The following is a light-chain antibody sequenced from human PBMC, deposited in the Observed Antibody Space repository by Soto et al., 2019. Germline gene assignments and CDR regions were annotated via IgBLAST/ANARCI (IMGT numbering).Light chain of an antibody. CDR3: QQSYKMPS. Sequence: EIPLPPSPCSLATSVGDSLTLTCRESRNVSIYLNWYQHKPGKGPTLLIHATSNLQIGVPSRFSGCGSGTEFTLTISSLEAEDVGTYYCQQSYKMPSFGQGTRLEIK. J-gene: IGKJ5*01. CDR1: RNVSIY. CDR2: ATS. V-gene: IGKV1-39*01.